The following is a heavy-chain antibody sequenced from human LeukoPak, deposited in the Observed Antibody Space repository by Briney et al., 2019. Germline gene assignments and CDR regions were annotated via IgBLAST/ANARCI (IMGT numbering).Heavy chain of an antibody. Sequence: PGGSLRLPCAASGFTFSSYSMNWVRQAPGKGLEWVSSISSSSSYIYYADSVKGRFTISRDNAKNSLYLQMNSLRAEDTAVYYCARDYDSSSWYEGSWFDPWGQGTLVTVSS. CDR2: ISSSSSYI. D-gene: IGHD6-13*01. V-gene: IGHV3-21*01. J-gene: IGHJ5*02. CDR1: GFTFSSYS. CDR3: ARDYDSSSWYEGSWFDP.